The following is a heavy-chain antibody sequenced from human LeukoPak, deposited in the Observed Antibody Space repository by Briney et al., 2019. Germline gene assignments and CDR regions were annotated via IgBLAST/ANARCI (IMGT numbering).Heavy chain of an antibody. J-gene: IGHJ4*02. Sequence: PGGSLRLSXAASGFTFSSYSMNWVRQAPGKGLEWVSSISSSSYIYYSDSVKGRFTISRDNAENSLYLQMNSLRAEDTAVYYCAPGASIAAAGTKGHYFDYWGQGTLVTVSS. D-gene: IGHD6-13*01. CDR2: ISSSSYI. CDR3: APGASIAAAGTKGHYFDY. V-gene: IGHV3-21*01. CDR1: GFTFSSYS.